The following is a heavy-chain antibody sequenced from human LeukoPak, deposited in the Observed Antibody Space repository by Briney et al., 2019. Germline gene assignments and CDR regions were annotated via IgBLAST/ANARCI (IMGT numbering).Heavy chain of an antibody. CDR2: IKSKTAGGTT. J-gene: IGHJ4*02. Sequence: PGGSLRLSCAASGFTFSNAWMSWVRQAPGKGLEWVGRIKSKTAGGTTDYAAPVKGRFTISGDDSKNTLYLQMNSLQTEDTAMYYCTTLVGATILHFWGQGTLVTVSS. D-gene: IGHD1-26*01. V-gene: IGHV3-15*01. CDR3: TTLVGATILHF. CDR1: GFTFSNAW.